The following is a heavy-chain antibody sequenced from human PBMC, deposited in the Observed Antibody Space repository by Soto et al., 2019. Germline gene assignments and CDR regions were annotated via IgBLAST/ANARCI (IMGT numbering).Heavy chain of an antibody. CDR3: ARDPRSITGTTSSEDFQH. J-gene: IGHJ1*01. CDR2: IIPLLGIT. V-gene: IGHV1-69*01. D-gene: IGHD1-20*01. Sequence: QAQLMQSGAEVKKPGSSVKVSCKASGGTFSGYAINWVRQAPGQGLEWMGGIIPLLGITDYGQKFQGRITIAADESTGTVYMDLRGLRSEDTAVYYCARDPRSITGTTSSEDFQHWGQGTLVSVSS. CDR1: GGTFSGYA.